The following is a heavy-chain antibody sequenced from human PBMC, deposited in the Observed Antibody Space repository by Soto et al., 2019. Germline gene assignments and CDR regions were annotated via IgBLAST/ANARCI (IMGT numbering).Heavy chain of an antibody. D-gene: IGHD1-26*01. CDR2: MNPNNGNA. V-gene: IGHV1-8*01. CDR1: GFTFITYD. Sequence: ASVKVSCKASGFTFITYDFSWVRQAAGQGLEWMGWMNPNNGNAGFAQKFRGRINMTRNTSISTAYLELSSLRSDDSAVYFCARKKERSAPYYLALGGKETQVTVPS. J-gene: IGHJ4*02. CDR3: ARKKERSAPYYLAL.